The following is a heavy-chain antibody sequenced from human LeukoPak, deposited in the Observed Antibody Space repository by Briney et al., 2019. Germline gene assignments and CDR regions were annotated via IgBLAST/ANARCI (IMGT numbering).Heavy chain of an antibody. V-gene: IGHV3-7*01. CDR1: GFIFTNYE. CDR3: ARGGLVRGSINSFIAFDV. CDR2: IKQDGSEK. Sequence: GGSLRLSCTASGFIFTNYEMNWVRQAPGKGLEWVANIKQDGSEKYYVDSVKGRFTISRDNAKNSLYLQMNSLRAEDTAVYYCARGGLVRGSINSFIAFDVWGQGIMVTVSS. J-gene: IGHJ3*01. D-gene: IGHD3-10*01.